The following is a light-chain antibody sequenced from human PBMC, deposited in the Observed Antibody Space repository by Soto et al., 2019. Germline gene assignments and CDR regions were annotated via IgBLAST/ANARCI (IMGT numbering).Light chain of an antibody. CDR1: NGDVGSYDL. CDR3: CSYAGSNSLI. V-gene: IGLV2-23*02. CDR2: EVN. J-gene: IGLJ2*01. Sequence: QSALTQPASVSGSPGQSITISCTGTNGDVGSYDLVSWYQRYPGEAPKLIIYEVNKRPSGISNRFSGSKSGNTASLTISGLQAEDEAEYDCCSYAGSNSLIFGGGTNLTVL.